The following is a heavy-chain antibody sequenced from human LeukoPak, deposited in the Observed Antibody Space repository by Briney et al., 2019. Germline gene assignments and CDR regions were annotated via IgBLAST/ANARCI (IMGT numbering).Heavy chain of an antibody. CDR2: IKSKTDGGTT. J-gene: IGHJ4*02. D-gene: IGHD6-13*01. Sequence: PGGSLRLSCAASGFTFSSYGMHWVRQAPGKGLEWVGRIKSKTDGGTTDYATPVKGRFTISRDDSKNTLYLQMNSLKTEDTAVYYCTTGMSKAAAVDYWGQGTLVTVSS. CDR1: GFTFSSYG. CDR3: TTGMSKAAAVDY. V-gene: IGHV3-15*01.